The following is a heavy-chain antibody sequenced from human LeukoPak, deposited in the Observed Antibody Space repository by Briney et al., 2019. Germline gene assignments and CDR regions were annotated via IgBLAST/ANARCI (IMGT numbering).Heavy chain of an antibody. D-gene: IGHD3-22*01. CDR2: ISAYNGNT. V-gene: IGHV1-18*01. CDR3: ARDYYDSSGYYHPPFDY. CDR1: GYTFTSYG. Sequence: ASVKVSCKASGYTFTSYGISWVRQAPGQGLEWMGWISAYNGNTNYAQKLQGRVTMTTDTSTSTAYMELRSLRSDDAAVYYCARDYYDSSGYYHPPFDYWGQGTLVTVSS. J-gene: IGHJ4*02.